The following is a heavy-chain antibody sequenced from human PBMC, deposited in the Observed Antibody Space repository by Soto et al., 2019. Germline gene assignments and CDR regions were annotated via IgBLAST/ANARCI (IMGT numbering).Heavy chain of an antibody. CDR1: GFTFSSYW. D-gene: IGHD3-10*01. J-gene: IGHJ4*02. CDR2: INSDGTST. V-gene: IGHV3-74*01. Sequence: EVQLVESGGGLVQPGGSLRLSCAASGFTFSSYWMHWVRQAPGKGLVWVSRINSDGTSTFYADSVKGRFTISRDNAKNVLYLQINSLRDEDTAVYYCARGIRGYYGSDYWGRGTLVTVSS. CDR3: ARGIRGYYGSDY.